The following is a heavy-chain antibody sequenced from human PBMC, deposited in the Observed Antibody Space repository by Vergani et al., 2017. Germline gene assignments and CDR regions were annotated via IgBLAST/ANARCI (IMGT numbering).Heavy chain of an antibody. J-gene: IGHJ4*02. CDR1: GGSFSGYY. CDR2: INHSGST. D-gene: IGHD3-22*01. Sequence: QVQLQQWGAGLLKPSETLSLTCAVYGGSFSGYYWRWIRQPPGKGLEWIGEINHSGSTNYNPSLKSRVTISVDTSKNQFSLKLSSLTAADTAVYYGAIQSYYYDSSGLRRWGQGTLVTVSS. V-gene: IGHV4-34*02. CDR3: AIQSYYYDSSGLRR.